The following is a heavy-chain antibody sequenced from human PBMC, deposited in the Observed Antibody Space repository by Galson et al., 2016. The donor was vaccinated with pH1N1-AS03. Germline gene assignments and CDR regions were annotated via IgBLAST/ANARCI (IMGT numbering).Heavy chain of an antibody. J-gene: IGHJ4*02. D-gene: IGHD5-12*01. Sequence: QSGAEVKKSGESLRISCKGSGYSFTNYWINWVRQMPGKGLEWMGRFDPSDSHTSYSPSFQGHATFSADKSINTAYLQWSSLKSSDTAIYYCARGYSGFGFVYWGQGTLVTVSS. CDR3: ARGYSGFGFVY. V-gene: IGHV5-10-1*01. CDR2: FDPSDSHT. CDR1: GYSFTNYW.